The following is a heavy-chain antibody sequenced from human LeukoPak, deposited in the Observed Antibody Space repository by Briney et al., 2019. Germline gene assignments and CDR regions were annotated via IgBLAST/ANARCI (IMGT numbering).Heavy chain of an antibody. CDR2: INRSGST. Sequence: SETLSLTCAVYGGSFSGYYWSWIRQPPGKGLEWIGEINRSGSTNYNPSLKSRVTISADTSKNQFSLKLSSVTAADTAVYYCARGGDYYDSSGYYFYYYYYYYMDVWGKGTTVTVSS. CDR3: ARGGDYYDSSGYYFYYYYYYYMDV. J-gene: IGHJ6*03. CDR1: GGSFSGYY. V-gene: IGHV4-34*01. D-gene: IGHD3-22*01.